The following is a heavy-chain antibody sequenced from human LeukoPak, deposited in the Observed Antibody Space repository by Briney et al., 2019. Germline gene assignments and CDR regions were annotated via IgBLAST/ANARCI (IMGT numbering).Heavy chain of an antibody. CDR2: IRNSDGMT. V-gene: IGHV3-23*01. D-gene: IGHD1-1*01. J-gene: IGHJ4*02. CDR3: AKGLERESRLDS. Sequence: PGGSLRLSCDASGFSINTYTMYWVRHAPGQGLEWVSGIRNSDGMTYYADSVRGRFTISTDNSKNTLYLQMYSLIAEDTALYYCAKGLERESRLDSWGQGTLVTVSS. CDR1: GFSINTYT.